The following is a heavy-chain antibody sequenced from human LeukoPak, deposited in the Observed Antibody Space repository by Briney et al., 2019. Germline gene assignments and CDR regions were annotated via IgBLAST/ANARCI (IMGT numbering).Heavy chain of an antibody. CDR1: GFPFSTFG. CDR3: ARRSSGPLYYYYYMDV. V-gene: IGHV3-74*01. Sequence: GGSLRLSCAASGFPFSTFGMHWVRQAPGKGLVWVSRINSDGSSTSYADSVKGRFTISRDNAKNTLYLQMNSLRAEDTAVYYCARRSSGPLYYYYYMDVWGKGTTVTVSS. J-gene: IGHJ6*03. CDR2: INSDGSST. D-gene: IGHD3-22*01.